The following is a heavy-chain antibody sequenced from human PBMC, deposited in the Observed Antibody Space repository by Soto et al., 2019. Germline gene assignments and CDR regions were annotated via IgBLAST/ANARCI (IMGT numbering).Heavy chain of an antibody. J-gene: IGHJ2*01. CDR2: IIPIFGTA. CDR1: EDTFRNYA. V-gene: IGHV1-69*06. D-gene: IGHD3-22*01. Sequence: QVELVQSGAEVKKPGSSVKVSCQASEDTFRNYAISWVRKAPGQGLEWMGGIIPIFGTANYAQKFQGRVTIIADTSATTVYLKLSSLRSEDTAVYYCASTKYDSSAYYYWYLGLWGRGTLVTVSS. CDR3: ASTKYDSSAYYYWYLGL.